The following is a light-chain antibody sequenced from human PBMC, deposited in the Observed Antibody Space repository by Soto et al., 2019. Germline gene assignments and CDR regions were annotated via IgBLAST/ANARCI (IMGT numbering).Light chain of an antibody. CDR1: QNIGDW. Sequence: DIQMTQSPSTLSASVGDRVTIACRASQNIGDWLAWYQQKPGKAPNLLIYKASTLESGVPSRFSGSGSRTEFTLAISSLQPEDFATYYCQQYNDLSTFGGGTKVEI. CDR2: KAS. V-gene: IGKV1-5*03. CDR3: QQYNDLST. J-gene: IGKJ4*01.